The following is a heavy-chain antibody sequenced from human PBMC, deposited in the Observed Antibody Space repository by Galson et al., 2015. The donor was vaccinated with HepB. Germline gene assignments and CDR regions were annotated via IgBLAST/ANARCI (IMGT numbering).Heavy chain of an antibody. CDR1: GFTVSSNY. CDR3: ASSFSEGAFDI. Sequence: LRLSCAASGFTVSSNYMSWVRQAPGKGLEWVSVIYSGGSTYYADSVKGRFTISRDNSKNTLYLQMNSLRAEDTAVYYYASSFSEGAFDIWGQGTMVTVSS. V-gene: IGHV3-53*01. D-gene: IGHD2/OR15-2a*01. J-gene: IGHJ3*02. CDR2: IYSGGST.